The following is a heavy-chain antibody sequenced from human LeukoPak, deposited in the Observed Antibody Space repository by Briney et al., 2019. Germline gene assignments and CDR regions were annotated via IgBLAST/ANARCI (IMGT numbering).Heavy chain of an antibody. CDR1: GYTFPGHY. CDR2: LNPNTGDT. V-gene: IGHV1-2*02. J-gene: IGHJ4*02. D-gene: IGHD3-9*01. Sequence: ASVKVSCKGSGYTFPGHYLHGVRQAPGQGLEWMGWLNPNTGDTLYIQKFQGRVTMTGYTSISTAYMELSRLMSDDTAVYYCARIGLKTTGYYRLEYGGQGTLVTVSS. CDR3: ARIGLKTTGYYRLEY.